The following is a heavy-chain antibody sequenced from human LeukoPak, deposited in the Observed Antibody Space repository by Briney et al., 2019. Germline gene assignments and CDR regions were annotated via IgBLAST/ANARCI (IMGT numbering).Heavy chain of an antibody. V-gene: IGHV1-2*02. CDR1: GYTFTGYY. CDR3: AREDRRIQLWPSLGY. D-gene: IGHD5-18*01. Sequence: ASVKVSCKASGYTFTGYYMHWLRQAPGQGLEWMGWINPNSGGTNYAQKFQGRVTMTRDTSISTAYMEPSRLRSDDTAVYYCAREDRRIQLWPSLGYWGQGTLVTVSS. J-gene: IGHJ4*02. CDR2: INPNSGGT.